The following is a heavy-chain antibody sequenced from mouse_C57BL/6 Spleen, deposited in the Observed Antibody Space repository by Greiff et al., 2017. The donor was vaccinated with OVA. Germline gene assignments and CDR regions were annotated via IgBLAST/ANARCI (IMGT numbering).Heavy chain of an antibody. J-gene: IGHJ2*01. V-gene: IGHV1-26*01. CDR2: INPNNGGT. Sequence: EVQLQQSGPELVKPGASVKISCKASGYTFTDYYMNWVKQSHGKSLEWIGDINPNNGGTSYNQKFKGKATLTVDKSSSTAYMELRSLTSEDYAVYYCARDTTVVVPFDYWGQGTTLTVSS. CDR1: GYTFTDYY. D-gene: IGHD1-1*01. CDR3: ARDTTVVVPFDY.